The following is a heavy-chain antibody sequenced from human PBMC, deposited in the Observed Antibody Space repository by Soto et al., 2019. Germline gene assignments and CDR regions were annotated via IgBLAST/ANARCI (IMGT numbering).Heavy chain of an antibody. CDR1: GYSISSGYY. V-gene: IGHV4-38-2*01. CDR2: IYHSGST. D-gene: IGHD4-17*01. Sequence: PSETLSLTCAVSGYSISSGYYWGWIRQTPGKGLGGIASIYHSGSTYYNPSLKRRVTISVDTYKNQFSLKLTSVAAADTAVYYCARGAATVPPGWFDPWGQGIMVTVSS. CDR3: ARGAATVPPGWFDP. J-gene: IGHJ5*02.